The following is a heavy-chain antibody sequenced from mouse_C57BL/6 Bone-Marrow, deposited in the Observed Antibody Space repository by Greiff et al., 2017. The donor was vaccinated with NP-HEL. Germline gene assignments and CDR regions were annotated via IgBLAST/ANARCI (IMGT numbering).Heavy chain of an antibody. CDR1: GYTFTSYW. CDR2: IDPSDGYT. CDR3: TRLGLGRGY. Sequence: VQLQQPGAELVKPGASVKLSCKASGYTFTSYWMQWVKQRPGQGLEWIGEIDPSDGYTNYNQKFKGKATLTVDTSSSTAYMHLSSLTSKDSAVYYCTRLGLGRGYWGQGTLVTVSA. J-gene: IGHJ3*02. V-gene: IGHV1-50*01. D-gene: IGHD4-1*01.